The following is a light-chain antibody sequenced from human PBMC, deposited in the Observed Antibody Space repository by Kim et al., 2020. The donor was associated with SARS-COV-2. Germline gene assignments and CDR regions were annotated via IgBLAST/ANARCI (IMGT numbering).Light chain of an antibody. CDR2: FDS. CDR3: QVWDTATDQQV. CDR1: NIGTKS. Sequence: SYELTQPPSMSVAPVKTATITCGGNNIGTKSVHWSQQKPGQAPLVVINFDSDRPSGIPERFSGSNSGNTATLTISRVEAGDEADYYCQVWDTATDQQVFGSGTKVTVL. V-gene: IGLV3-21*04. J-gene: IGLJ1*01.